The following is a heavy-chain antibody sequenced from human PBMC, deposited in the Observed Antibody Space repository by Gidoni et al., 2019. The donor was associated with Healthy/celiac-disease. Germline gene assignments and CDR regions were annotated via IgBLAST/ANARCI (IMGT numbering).Heavy chain of an antibody. V-gene: IGHV1-24*01. CDR2: FDPEDGET. Sequence: QVQLVQSGAEVNTPGASVKVPCKVSVYTLTELSMHWVRQAPGKGLEGLGGFDPEDGETIYAQKFQGRVTMTEDTSTDTAYMELSSLRSEDTAVDYCATAHYYDSSGYGRGSWFDPWGQGTLVTVSS. CDR1: VYTLTELS. J-gene: IGHJ5*02. D-gene: IGHD3-22*01. CDR3: ATAHYYDSSGYGRGSWFDP.